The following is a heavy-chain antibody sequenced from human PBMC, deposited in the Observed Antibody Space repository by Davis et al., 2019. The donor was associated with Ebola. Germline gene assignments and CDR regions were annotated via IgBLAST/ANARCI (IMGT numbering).Heavy chain of an antibody. V-gene: IGHV5-10-1*04. D-gene: IGHD2-15*01. CDR1: GYSFTSYW. J-gene: IGHJ5*02. CDR3: ARGYCSGGSCYAGGWFDP. CDR2: IDPSDSYT. Sequence: KVSCKGSGYSFTSYWISWVRQMPGKGLEWMGRIDPSDSYTNYSPSFQGQVTIPADKSISTVYLQWSSLKASDTAMYYCARGYCSGGSCYAGGWFDPWGQGTLVTVSS.